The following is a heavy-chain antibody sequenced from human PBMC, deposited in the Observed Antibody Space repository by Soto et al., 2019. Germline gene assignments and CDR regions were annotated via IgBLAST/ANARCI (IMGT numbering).Heavy chain of an antibody. Sequence: QVQLQESGPGLVKPSETLSLTCTVSGGSISSYYWSWIRQPPGKGLEWIGYIYYSGSTNYNPSLKRRVPISVDTSKNQFSLKLSSVTAADTAVYYCARGEGSGSVGALWGQGTLVTVSS. CDR2: IYYSGST. CDR3: ARGEGSGSVGAL. J-gene: IGHJ4*02. CDR1: GGSISSYY. V-gene: IGHV4-59*01. D-gene: IGHD3-10*01.